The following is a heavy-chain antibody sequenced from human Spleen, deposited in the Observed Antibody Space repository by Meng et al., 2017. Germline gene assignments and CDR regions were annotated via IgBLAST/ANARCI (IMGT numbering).Heavy chain of an antibody. J-gene: IGHJ4*02. CDR3: ARSPIDKYDLSALPLDY. CDR1: GFTFSNYA. D-gene: IGHD3-22*01. Sequence: GGSLRLSCAASGFTFSNYAMGWVRQAPGKGLEWVSSISERGEGTYYADSVKGRFTISRDNSKNTVFLQINSLRAEDTAVYYCARSPIDKYDLSALPLDYWGQGTLVTVSS. CDR2: ISERGEGT. V-gene: IGHV3-23*01.